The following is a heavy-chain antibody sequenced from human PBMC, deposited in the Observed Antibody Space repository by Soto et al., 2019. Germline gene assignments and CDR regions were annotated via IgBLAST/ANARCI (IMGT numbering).Heavy chain of an antibody. CDR1: GFTFSSFG. CDR2: ISYDGSDE. CDR3: VKDHGEMATITLGN. Sequence: QVQVVESGGGVVQPGRSLRLSCAASGFTFSSFGMHWVRQAPGKGLEWVAVISYDGSDENYADSVKGRFAISRDNFKKTVYLQMNSLGPEDTAVYYCVKDHGEMATITLGNWGQGTLVTVSS. J-gene: IGHJ4*02. D-gene: IGHD4-4*01. V-gene: IGHV3-30*18.